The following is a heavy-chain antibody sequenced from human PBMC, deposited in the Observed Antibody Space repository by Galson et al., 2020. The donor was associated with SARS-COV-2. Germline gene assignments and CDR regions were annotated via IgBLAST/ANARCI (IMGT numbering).Heavy chain of an antibody. J-gene: IGHJ6*02. V-gene: IGHV1-24*01. Sequence: ASVKVSCKVSGYTLTELSMHWVRQAPGKGLEWMGGFDPDDGETIYAQKFQGRVTMTEDTSTDTAYMELSSLRSEDTAVYYCATDHYYYGMDVWCQGTTVTVSS. CDR2: FDPDDGET. CDR1: GYTLTELS. CDR3: ATDHYYYGMDV.